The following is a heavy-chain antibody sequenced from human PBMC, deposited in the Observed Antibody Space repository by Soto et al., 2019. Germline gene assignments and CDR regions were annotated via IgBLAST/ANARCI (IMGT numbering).Heavy chain of an antibody. CDR2: ISGSGGST. CDR1: GFTFSSYA. Sequence: GGSLRLSCAASGFTFSSYAMSWVRQAPGKGLEWVSAISGSGGSTYYADSVKGRYTISRDNSKSTLYLQKNSLRAEDTAVYYCAKFIRVVIAPFDYWGQGTLVTVSS. V-gene: IGHV3-23*01. CDR3: AKFIRVVIAPFDY. J-gene: IGHJ4*02. D-gene: IGHD2-21*01.